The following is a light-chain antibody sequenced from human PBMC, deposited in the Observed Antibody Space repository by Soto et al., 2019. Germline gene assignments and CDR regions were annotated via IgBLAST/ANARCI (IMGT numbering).Light chain of an antibody. Sequence: DIQMTQSPSSLSASVGDRVAITCRASQSISSYLNWYQQKPGKAPKLLIYAASSLQSGVPSRFSGSGSGTDFTLTISSLQPEDFATYYCQQSYSNPWTFGQGTKV. J-gene: IGKJ1*01. CDR1: QSISSY. V-gene: IGKV1-39*01. CDR3: QQSYSNPWT. CDR2: AAS.